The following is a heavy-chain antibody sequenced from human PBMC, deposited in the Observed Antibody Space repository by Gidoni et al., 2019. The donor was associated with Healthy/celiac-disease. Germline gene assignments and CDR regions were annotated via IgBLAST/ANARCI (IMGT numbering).Heavy chain of an antibody. D-gene: IGHD6-6*01. CDR2: INHSGST. Sequence: QVQLQQWGAGLLKPSETLSLTCAVYGGSFSGYYWSWIRQPPGKGLEWIGEINHSGSTNYNPSLKSRVTISVDTSKNQFSLKLSSVTAADTAVYYCARCGQPLSSSFEYYYYYYMDVWGKGTTVTVSS. CDR1: GGSFSGYY. J-gene: IGHJ6*03. CDR3: ARCGQPLSSSFEYYYYYYMDV. V-gene: IGHV4-34*01.